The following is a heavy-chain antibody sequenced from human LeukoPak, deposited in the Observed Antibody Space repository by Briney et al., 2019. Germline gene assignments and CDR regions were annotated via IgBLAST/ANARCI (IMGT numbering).Heavy chain of an antibody. Sequence: ASVKVSCKASGYTFTSYDINWVRQATGQGLEWMGWMNPNSGNTGYAQKFQGRVTITRNTSISTAYMELSSLRAEDTAVYYCARDGLRFLEWPLVDWGQGTLVTVSS. D-gene: IGHD3-3*01. V-gene: IGHV1-8*03. CDR3: ARDGLRFLEWPLVD. CDR1: GYTFTSYD. J-gene: IGHJ4*02. CDR2: MNPNSGNT.